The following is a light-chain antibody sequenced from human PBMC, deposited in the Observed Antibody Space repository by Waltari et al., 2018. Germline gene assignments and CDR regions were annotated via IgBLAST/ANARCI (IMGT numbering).Light chain of an antibody. Sequence: ELVMTQSPASLSVSPGETVTLSCRASQNSYNVLAWYQQKPGQAPRLRLYRASTRSTDIPARFSGSGSGTEFTLTISSLQSEDFAVYYCQQYNSWPLTFGGGTKVEIK. J-gene: IGKJ4*01. CDR3: QQYNSWPLT. CDR1: QNSYNV. CDR2: RAS. V-gene: IGKV3-15*01.